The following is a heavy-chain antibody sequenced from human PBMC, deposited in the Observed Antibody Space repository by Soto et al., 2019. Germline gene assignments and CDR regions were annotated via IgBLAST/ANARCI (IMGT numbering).Heavy chain of an antibody. J-gene: IGHJ4*02. Sequence: GASVKVSCKASGYTFTGYYMHWVRQAPGQGLEWMGWINPNSGGTNYAQKFQGRVTMTRDTSISTAYMELSRLRSDDTAVYYCARNMSRTGRAFDYCGQGTLVTVSS. CDR2: INPNSGGT. D-gene: IGHD3-10*01. CDR3: ARNMSRTGRAFDY. V-gene: IGHV1-2*02. CDR1: GYTFTGYY.